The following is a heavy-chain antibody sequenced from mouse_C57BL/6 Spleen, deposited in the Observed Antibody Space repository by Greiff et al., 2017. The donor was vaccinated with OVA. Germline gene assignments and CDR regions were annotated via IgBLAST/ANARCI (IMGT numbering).Heavy chain of an antibody. J-gene: IGHJ1*03. CDR3: DYYGSRGDWYFDV. CDR1: GYTFTSYW. CDR2: IDPSDSYT. V-gene: IGHV1-59*01. Sequence: QVQLQQPGAELVRPGTSVKLSCKASGYTFTSYWMHWVKQRPGQGLEWIGVIDPSDSYTNYNQKFKGKATLTVDTSSSTAYMQLSSLTSEDSAVYYCDYYGSRGDWYFDVWGTGTTVTVSS. D-gene: IGHD1-1*01.